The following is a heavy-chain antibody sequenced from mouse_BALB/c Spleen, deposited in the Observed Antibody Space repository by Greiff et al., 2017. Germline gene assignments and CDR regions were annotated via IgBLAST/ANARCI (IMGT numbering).Heavy chain of an antibody. CDR1: GFTFRSYT. CDR2: ISNGGGCT. CDR3: ERQGGYGNYVYAVDY. V-gene: IGHV5-12-2*01. D-gene: IGHD2-1*01. Sequence: DVMLVESGGGLVQPGGSLNLSCAASGFTFRSYTMSWVRQSPEKRLEWVAYISNGGGCTYYPATVKGRFTISRDKAINTLYLQMSRLKSEDTAMYYWERQGGYGNYVYAVDYWGQGTSVTVSS. J-gene: IGHJ4*01.